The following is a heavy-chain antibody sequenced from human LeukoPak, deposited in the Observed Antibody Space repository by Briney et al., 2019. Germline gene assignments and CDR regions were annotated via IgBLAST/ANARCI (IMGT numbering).Heavy chain of an antibody. CDR3: VKDHDYYTSGPI. Sequence: GGSLRLSCAASGFTFSSYAMSWVRQAPGKGLEWVSAISGSGGSTYYADSVKGRFTISRGNSKNTLYLQMNSLRAEDTAVYYCVKDHDYYTSGPIWGQGTMVTVSS. J-gene: IGHJ3*02. D-gene: IGHD3-10*01. CDR1: GFTFSSYA. V-gene: IGHV3-23*01. CDR2: ISGSGGST.